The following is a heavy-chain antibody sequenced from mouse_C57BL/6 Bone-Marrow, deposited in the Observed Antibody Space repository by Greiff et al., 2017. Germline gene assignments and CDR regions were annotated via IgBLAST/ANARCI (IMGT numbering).Heavy chain of an antibody. D-gene: IGHD2-4*01. J-gene: IGHJ2*01. CDR1: GYTFTEYT. Sequence: QVQLQQSGAELVKPGASVKLSCKASGYTFTEYTIHWVKQRSGQGLEWIGWFYPGSGSIKYNETFKDKATLTADKSSSTVYMGLSRLTSEYSAVYFCARHEEGTLYDYDGGYFDYWGKGTTLTVSS. V-gene: IGHV1-62-2*01. CDR2: FYPGSGSI. CDR3: ARHEEGTLYDYDGGYFDY.